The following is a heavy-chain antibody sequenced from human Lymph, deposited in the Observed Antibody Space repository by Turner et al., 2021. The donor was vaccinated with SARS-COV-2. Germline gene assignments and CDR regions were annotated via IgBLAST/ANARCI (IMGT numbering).Heavy chain of an antibody. V-gene: IGHV3-30*04. CDR2: ISYDGSNK. J-gene: IGHJ6*02. CDR3: ARYGSGGYFYYGLDV. CDR1: GFNFSTYA. D-gene: IGHD3-10*01. Sequence: QVQLVESGGGVVQPGRSLSLSCAASGFNFSTYAIHWVRQAAGKGLEWVAVISYDGSNKYYADSVKGRFTISRDNSKNTLYLQMNSLRAEDTAVYYCARYGSGGYFYYGLDVWGQGTTVTVSS.